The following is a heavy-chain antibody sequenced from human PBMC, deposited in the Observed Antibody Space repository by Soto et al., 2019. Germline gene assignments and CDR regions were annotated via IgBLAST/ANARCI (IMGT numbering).Heavy chain of an antibody. CDR3: AKGDLYYGMDV. CDR2: IKWDASEK. V-gene: IGHV3-7*01. Sequence: GGSLRLSCAASGFTFGYYWMSWVRQAPGKGLEWLATIKWDASEKKYVDSVKGRFTMSRDNAKNSVYLQMNSLRAEDTAVYYCAKGDLYYGMDVWGQGTTVTVSS. J-gene: IGHJ6*02. CDR1: GFTFGYYW. D-gene: IGHD2-21*02.